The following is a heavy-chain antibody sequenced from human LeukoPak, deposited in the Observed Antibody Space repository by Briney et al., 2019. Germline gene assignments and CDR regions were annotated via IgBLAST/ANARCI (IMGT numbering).Heavy chain of an antibody. V-gene: IGHV1-2*02. Sequence: ASVTVSFTASTYTFTVYYIHWVRQAPGQGLEWMGWINPNSGGTNYAQKFQGRVTMTRDTSINTAYMELSGLRSDDTAVYYCARAVAAAGTGAEYFQHWGQGTLVTVSS. D-gene: IGHD6-13*01. J-gene: IGHJ1*01. CDR1: TYTFTVYY. CDR3: ARAVAAAGTGAEYFQH. CDR2: INPNSGGT.